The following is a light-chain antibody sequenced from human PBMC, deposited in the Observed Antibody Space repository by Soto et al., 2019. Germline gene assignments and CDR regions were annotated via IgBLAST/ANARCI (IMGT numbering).Light chain of an antibody. CDR3: QSYDSSLSAVV. J-gene: IGLJ2*01. CDR1: SSNIGAGFD. CDR2: DNN. V-gene: IGLV1-40*01. Sequence: QSVLTQPPSVSGAPGQRVAISCTGSSSNIGAGFDVHWCQQFPGTAPKLLIYDNNNRASGVPDRFSGSKSGASASLAITGLQAEDEADYYCQSYDSSLSAVVFGGGTKLTVL.